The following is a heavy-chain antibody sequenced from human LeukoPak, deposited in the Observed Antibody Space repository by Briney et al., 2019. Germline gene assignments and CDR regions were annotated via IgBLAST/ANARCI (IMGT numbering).Heavy chain of an antibody. V-gene: IGHV3-48*04. D-gene: IGHD3-22*01. J-gene: IGHJ4*02. CDR2: ISSSSSTI. CDR3: ARDVALSTYHFDSSGLLDY. CDR1: GFTFSSYS. Sequence: GGSLRLSCAASGFTFSSYSMNWVRQAPGQGLEWVSYISSSSSTIYYADSVKGRFTISRDNAKNSLSLQMNSLRGEDTAVYYCARDVALSTYHFDSSGLLDYWGQGTLVTVSS.